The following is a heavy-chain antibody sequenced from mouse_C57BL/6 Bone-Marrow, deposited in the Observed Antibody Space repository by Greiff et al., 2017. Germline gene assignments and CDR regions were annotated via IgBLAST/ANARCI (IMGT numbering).Heavy chain of an antibody. CDR2: ISNGGGST. Sequence: EVHLVESGGGLVQPGGSLKLSCAASGFTFSDYYMYWVRQTPEKRLEWVAYISNGGGSTYYPDNVKGRFTISRDNAKNTLYLQMSRLQSEDTAMYYCAIPTDSSGFFYAMDYWGQGTSVTVSS. CDR3: AIPTDSSGFFYAMDY. D-gene: IGHD3-2*02. CDR1: GFTFSDYY. V-gene: IGHV5-12*01. J-gene: IGHJ4*01.